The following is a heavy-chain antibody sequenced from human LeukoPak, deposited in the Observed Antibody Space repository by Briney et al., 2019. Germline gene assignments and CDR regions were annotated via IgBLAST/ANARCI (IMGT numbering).Heavy chain of an antibody. CDR3: ARPGAYFDY. D-gene: IGHD7-27*01. Sequence: SETLSLTCTVSGGSISTYYWSWIRQPPGKGLEWIGYIYYSGSTNYNPSLKSRVTISVDTSKNQFSLNLSSVTAADTAVYYCARPGAYFDYWGQGTLVTVSS. CDR2: IYYSGST. CDR1: GGSISTYY. J-gene: IGHJ4*02. V-gene: IGHV4-59*08.